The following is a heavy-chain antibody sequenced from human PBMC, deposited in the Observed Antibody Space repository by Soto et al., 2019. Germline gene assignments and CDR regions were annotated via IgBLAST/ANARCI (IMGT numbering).Heavy chain of an antibody. V-gene: IGHV4-34*01. Sequence: QVQLHQWGAGLLKPSETLSLTCGVYNGSFMGYYWTWVRQPLGKGLEWIGEINHFGSPNYNPSLKSRVAISIDTSKQQFSLTLRSLTAADTGVYYCASLNGGRFLDKGDYWGQGILVTVSS. J-gene: IGHJ4*02. CDR3: ASLNGGRFLDKGDY. D-gene: IGHD3-3*01. CDR2: INHFGSP. CDR1: NGSFMGYY.